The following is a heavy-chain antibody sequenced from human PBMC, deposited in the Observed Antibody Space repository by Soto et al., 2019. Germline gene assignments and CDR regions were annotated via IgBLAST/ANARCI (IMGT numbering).Heavy chain of an antibody. D-gene: IGHD2-21*02. CDR1: GYTFTSYG. CDR3: ARDQLAYCGGDCCFDI. J-gene: IGHJ3*02. Sequence: ASVKVSCKASGYTFTSYGISWVRQAPGQGLEWMGWISAYNGNTNYAQKLQGRVTMTTDTSTSTAYMELRSLRSDDTAVYYCARDQLAYCGGDCCFDIWGHGTMATASS. CDR2: ISAYNGNT. V-gene: IGHV1-18*04.